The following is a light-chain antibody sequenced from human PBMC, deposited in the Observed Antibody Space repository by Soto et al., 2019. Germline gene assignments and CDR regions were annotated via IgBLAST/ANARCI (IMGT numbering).Light chain of an antibody. V-gene: IGKV1-5*03. J-gene: IGKJ1*01. CDR3: QQYSRLWS. CDR2: GAS. Sequence: DIQMTQSPSSLSASVGDRVTITCRASESISTWLAWYQQTPGKAPKLLIYGASSLESGVPPRFSGDGSGTEFTLTISSLQRDDFGIYYCQQYSRLWSFGQGTKVDIK. CDR1: ESISTW.